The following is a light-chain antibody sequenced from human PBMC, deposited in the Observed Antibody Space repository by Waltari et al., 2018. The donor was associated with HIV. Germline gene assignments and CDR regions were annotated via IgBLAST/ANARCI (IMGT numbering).Light chain of an antibody. CDR3: QQYQTWPLT. CDR1: PSVGTN. V-gene: IGKV3-15*01. J-gene: IGKJ3*01. Sequence: ETVMTQSPVTLSVSPGARATLPCRASPSVGTNVTWYQRKSGQAPRLLIYGASTRATAIPARFSGSGSGTEFTLTITSLQSDDYATYYCQQYQTWPLTFGPGTTVDI. CDR2: GAS.